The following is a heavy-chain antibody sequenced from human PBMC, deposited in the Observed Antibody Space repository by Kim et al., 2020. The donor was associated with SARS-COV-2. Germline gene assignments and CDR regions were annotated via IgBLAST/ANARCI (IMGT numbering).Heavy chain of an antibody. V-gene: IGHV4-30-4*01. CDR3: ARARITMIVVVTHFDY. J-gene: IGHJ4*02. CDR2: TYYSGST. Sequence: SETLSLTCTVSGGSISSGDYYWSWSRQPPGKGLEWIWYTYYSGSTYYNPSLKRRVTISVDTSKNQFSLTLSSVTAAVTAVYYCARARITMIVVVTHFDYGGQGPLVTVSS. D-gene: IGHD3-22*01. CDR1: GGSISSGDYY.